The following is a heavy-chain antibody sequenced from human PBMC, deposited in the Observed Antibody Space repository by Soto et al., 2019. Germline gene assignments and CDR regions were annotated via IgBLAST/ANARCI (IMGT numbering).Heavy chain of an antibody. V-gene: IGHV4-59*01. CDR1: GGTISRYY. CDR3: ARDLWGYCGTDCSPLDV. Sequence: QVQLQESGPGLVKPSETLSLTCTVSGGTISRYYWSWIRQPPGKGLEWIGYMYNTGSTVYNPSFQRRATISVNSSKNPSSRKLTSLPAADTAVYYGARDLWGYCGTDCSPLDVWGQGTTVTVSS. D-gene: IGHD2-21*02. CDR2: MYNTGST. J-gene: IGHJ6*02.